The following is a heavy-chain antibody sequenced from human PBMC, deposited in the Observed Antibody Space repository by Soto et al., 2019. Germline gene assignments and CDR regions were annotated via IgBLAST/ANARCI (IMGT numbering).Heavy chain of an antibody. CDR3: AKGGCSRSSCSCDW. J-gene: IGHJ4*02. CDR2: ISGAGGVT. CDR1: GFTFNQYA. V-gene: IGHV3-23*01. D-gene: IGHD2-2*01. Sequence: EVQVLESGGGLVQPGGSLRLSCGASGFTFNQYAMNWVRQAPGKGLDWVSAISGAGGVTEYADSVKGRFTISRDKSKNTVYLDMNSMRVEDTAVYYCAKGGCSRSSCSCDWWGQGTRVTVSS.